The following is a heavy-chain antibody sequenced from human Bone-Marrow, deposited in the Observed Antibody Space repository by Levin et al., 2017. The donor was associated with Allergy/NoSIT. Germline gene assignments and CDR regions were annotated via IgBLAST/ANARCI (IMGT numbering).Heavy chain of an antibody. CDR2: IYYSGST. V-gene: IGHV4-31*03. Sequence: SETLSLTCTVSGGSISSGGYYWSWIRQHPGKGLEWIGYIYYSGSTYYNPSLKSRVTISVDTSKNQFSLKLSSVTAADTAVYYCARAEDESGFPIDYWGQGTLVTVSS. J-gene: IGHJ4*02. CDR3: ARAEDESGFPIDY. D-gene: IGHD3-10*01. CDR1: GGSISSGGYY.